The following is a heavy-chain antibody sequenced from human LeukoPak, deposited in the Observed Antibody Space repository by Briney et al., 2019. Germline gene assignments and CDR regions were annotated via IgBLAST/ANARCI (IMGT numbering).Heavy chain of an antibody. V-gene: IGHV4-39*01. J-gene: IGHJ6*03. CDR3: ARTPRDGYNCYMDV. D-gene: IGHD5-24*01. CDR2: IYYSGST. CDR1: GGSISSSSYY. Sequence: SETLSLTCTVSGGSISSSSYYWGWIRQPPGKGLEWIGSIYYSGSTYYNPSLKSRVTISVDTSKNQFSLKLSSVTAADTAVYYCARTPRDGYNCYMDVWGKGTTVTISS.